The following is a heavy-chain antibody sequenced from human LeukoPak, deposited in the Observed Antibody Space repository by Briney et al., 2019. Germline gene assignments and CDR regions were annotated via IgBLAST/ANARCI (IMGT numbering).Heavy chain of an antibody. CDR1: RGTFSSYA. J-gene: IGHJ3*02. V-gene: IGHV1-69*13. CDR3: ARDISGYLGGDAFDI. Sequence: SVKVSSKASRGTFSSYAISWVRQAPGQGLEWMGEIIPIFGTANYAQKFQGRVTLTADESTSTAYMELSSLRSEDTAVYYCARDISGYLGGDAFDIWGQGTMVTVS. CDR2: IIPIFGTA. D-gene: IGHD5-12*01.